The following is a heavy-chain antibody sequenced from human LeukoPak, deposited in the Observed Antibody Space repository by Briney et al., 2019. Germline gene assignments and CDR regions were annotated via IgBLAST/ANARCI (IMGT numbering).Heavy chain of an antibody. CDR3: ARPLRFLEFNWFDP. J-gene: IGHJ5*02. V-gene: IGHV4-34*01. Sequence: KPSETLSLTCTVSGGSISSYYWSWIRQPPGKGLEWIGEINHSGSTNYNPSLKSRVTISVDTSKNQFSLKLSSVTAADTAVYYCARPLRFLEFNWFDPWGQGTLVTVSS. D-gene: IGHD3-3*01. CDR2: INHSGST. CDR1: GGSISSYY.